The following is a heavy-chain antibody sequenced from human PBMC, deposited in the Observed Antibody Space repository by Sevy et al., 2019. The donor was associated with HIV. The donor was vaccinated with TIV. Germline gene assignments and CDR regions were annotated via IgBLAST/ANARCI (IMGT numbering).Heavy chain of an antibody. Sequence: SQTLSLTCAISGDSVSSNSAAWNWIRQSPSRGLEWLGRTYYRSKWYNDYAVSVKSRITINPDTSKNQCYLQLNSVTPEDTAVYYCARDLSGYDSSGYHTNFYYYYGMDVWGQGTTVTVSS. J-gene: IGHJ6*02. CDR3: ARDLSGYDSSGYHTNFYYYYGMDV. D-gene: IGHD3-22*01. V-gene: IGHV6-1*01. CDR2: TYYRSKWYN. CDR1: GDSVSSNSAA.